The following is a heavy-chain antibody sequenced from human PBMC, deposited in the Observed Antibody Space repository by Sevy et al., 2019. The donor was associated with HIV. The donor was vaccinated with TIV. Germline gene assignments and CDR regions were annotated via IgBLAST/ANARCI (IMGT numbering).Heavy chain of an antibody. V-gene: IGHV3-30-3*01. CDR3: ARGGQQLYFDY. CDR2: ISYDGSNK. D-gene: IGHD6-13*01. CDR1: GFTVSSNY. Sequence: GGSLRLSCAASGFTVSSNYMSWVRQAPGKGLEWVAVISYDGSNKYYADSVKGRFTISRDNSKNTLYLQMNSLRAEDTAVYYCARGGQQLYFDYWGQGTLVTVSS. J-gene: IGHJ4*02.